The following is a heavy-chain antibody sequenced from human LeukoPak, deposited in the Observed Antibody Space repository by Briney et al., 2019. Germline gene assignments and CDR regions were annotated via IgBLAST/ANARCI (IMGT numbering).Heavy chain of an antibody. V-gene: IGHV4-59*01. Sequence: ASETLSLTCTVSGGSISSYYWSWIRQPPGKGLEWIGYIYYSGSTNYNPSLKSRVTISVDTSKNQFSLKLSSVTAADTAVYYCGRVQGCSSTSCNPPFDYWGQGTLVTVSS. D-gene: IGHD2-2*01. J-gene: IGHJ4*02. CDR1: GGSISSYY. CDR3: GRVQGCSSTSCNPPFDY. CDR2: IYYSGST.